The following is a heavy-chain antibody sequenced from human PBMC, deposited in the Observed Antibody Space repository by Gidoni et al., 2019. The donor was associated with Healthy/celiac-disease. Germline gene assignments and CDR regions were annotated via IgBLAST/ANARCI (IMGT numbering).Heavy chain of an antibody. V-gene: IGHV1-2*02. D-gene: IGHD1-26*01. CDR1: GYTFTGYY. J-gene: IGHJ4*02. Sequence: QVQLVQSGAEVKKPGASVKVSCKASGYTFTGYYMHWVRQAPGQGLEWMGWINPNSGGTNDAQKFQGRVTMTRDTSISTAYMELSRLRSDDTAVYYCARDLGSPGADYWGQGTLVTVSS. CDR2: INPNSGGT. CDR3: ARDLGSPGADY.